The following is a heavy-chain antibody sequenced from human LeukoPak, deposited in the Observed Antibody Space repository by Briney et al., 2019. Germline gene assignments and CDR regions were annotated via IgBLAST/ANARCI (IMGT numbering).Heavy chain of an antibody. J-gene: IGHJ5*02. CDR3: ARPLARSGWFDP. CDR1: GGSISSSSNY. D-gene: IGHD1-26*01. Sequence: SETLSLTCTVSGGSISSSSNYWGWIRQPPGKGLEWIGSIYYSGSTYYNPSLKSRVTISVDTSKNQFSLKLSSVTAADTAVYCCARPLARSGWFDPWGQGTLVTVPS. CDR2: IYYSGST. V-gene: IGHV4-39*01.